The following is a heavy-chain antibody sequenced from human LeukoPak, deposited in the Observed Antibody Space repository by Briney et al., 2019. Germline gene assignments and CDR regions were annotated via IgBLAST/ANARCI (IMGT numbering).Heavy chain of an antibody. D-gene: IGHD4-17*01. Sequence: GSLRLSCAASGFTFSSYWMSWVRQPPGKGLEWIGSIYYSGSTYYNPSLKSRVTISVDTSKNQFSLKLSSVTAADTAVYYCASRYGDYVDYWGQGTLVTVSS. J-gene: IGHJ4*02. CDR3: ASRYGDYVDY. V-gene: IGHV4-39*01. CDR1: GFTFSSYW. CDR2: IYYSGST.